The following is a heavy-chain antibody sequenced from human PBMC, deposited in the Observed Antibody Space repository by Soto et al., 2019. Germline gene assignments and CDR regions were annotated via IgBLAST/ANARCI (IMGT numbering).Heavy chain of an antibody. V-gene: IGHV4-4*02. D-gene: IGHD6-19*01. CDR2: IYHSGST. Sequence: TLSLTCALSGGFISSSNWWSWVRQPPGKGLEWIGEIYHSGSTNYNPSLKSRVTISVHKSKNQFSLKLSSVTAADPAVYYCARDSGYSSGWYAISYGMDVWGQGTTVTVSS. CDR1: GGFISSSNW. CDR3: ARDSGYSSGWYAISYGMDV. J-gene: IGHJ6*02.